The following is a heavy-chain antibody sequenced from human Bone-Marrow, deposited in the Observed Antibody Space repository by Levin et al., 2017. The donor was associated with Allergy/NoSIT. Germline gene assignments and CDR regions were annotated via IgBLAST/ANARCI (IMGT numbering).Heavy chain of an antibody. J-gene: IGHJ4*02. CDR2: IKTKSDGGTI. CDR1: GFPFTNAW. CDR3: TTDRGYDFWSGYSHHYYFDY. D-gene: IGHD3-3*01. Sequence: GGSLRLSCAASGFPFTNAWMSWVRQAPGKGLEWVGRIKTKSDGGTIDYAAPVKGRFSISRDDLKHTLYLQMNSLRTEDTAVYYCTTDRGYDFWSGYSHHYYFDYWGPGSLVTVSS. V-gene: IGHV3-15*01.